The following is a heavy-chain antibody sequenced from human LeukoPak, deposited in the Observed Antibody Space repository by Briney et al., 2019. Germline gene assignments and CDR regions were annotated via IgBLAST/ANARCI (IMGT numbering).Heavy chain of an antibody. Sequence: SETLSLTCTVSGGSISSSSYYWGWIRQPPGKGLEWIGSIYYSGSTYYNPSLKSRVTISVDTSKNQFSLKLSSVTAADTAVYYCARIGYGSGRPTNLWGQGTLVTVSS. CDR3: ARIGYGSGRPTNL. J-gene: IGHJ5*02. D-gene: IGHD3-10*01. CDR2: IYYSGST. CDR1: GGSISSSSYY. V-gene: IGHV4-39*01.